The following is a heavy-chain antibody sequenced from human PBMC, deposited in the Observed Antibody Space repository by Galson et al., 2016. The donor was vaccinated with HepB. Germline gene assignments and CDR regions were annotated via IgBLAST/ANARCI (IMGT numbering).Heavy chain of an antibody. CDR1: GFTFSSNW. J-gene: IGHJ4*02. D-gene: IGHD2-15*01. CDR2: ITYDASGT. CDR3: TRGLGYCSGGSCHSLDY. V-gene: IGHV3-74*01. Sequence: SLRLSCAASGFTFSSNWMHWVRQAPGKGLMWVSRITYDASGTSYADSVKGRFTISRDNAKNMLYLQMNSLRAEDTAVYYCTRGLGYCSGGSCHSLDYWGQGVLVTVSS.